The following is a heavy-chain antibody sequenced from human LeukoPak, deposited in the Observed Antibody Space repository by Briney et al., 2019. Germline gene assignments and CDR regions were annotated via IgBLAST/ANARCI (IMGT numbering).Heavy chain of an antibody. D-gene: IGHD3-3*01. CDR1: GYTFASYG. J-gene: IGHJ4*02. Sequence: ASVKVSCKASGYTFASYGIDWVRQAPGQGLEWMGWINPNSGGTNYAQKFQGRVTMTRDTSISTAYMELSRLRSDDTAVYYCARDRGYDFWSGYYSYWGQGTLVTVSS. CDR3: ARDRGYDFWSGYYSY. V-gene: IGHV1-2*02. CDR2: INPNSGGT.